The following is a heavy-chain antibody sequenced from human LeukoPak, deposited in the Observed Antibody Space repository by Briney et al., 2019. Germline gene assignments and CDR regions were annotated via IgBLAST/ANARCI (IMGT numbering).Heavy chain of an antibody. Sequence: ASVKVSCKTSGYTFTSYAMHWVRQAPGQRLEWMGWINTGNGNTKYSQEFQGRATITRDTSASTAYMELSSLRSDDMAVYYCARVVRYSGGPLTDLLPYYFDCWGQGTLVTVSS. CDR3: ARVVRYSGGPLTDLLPYYFDC. V-gene: IGHV1-3*03. J-gene: IGHJ4*02. CDR2: INTGNGNT. D-gene: IGHD6-19*01. CDR1: GYTFTSYA.